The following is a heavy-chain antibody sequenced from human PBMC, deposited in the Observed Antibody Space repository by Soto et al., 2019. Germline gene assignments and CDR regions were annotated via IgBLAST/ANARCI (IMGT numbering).Heavy chain of an antibody. V-gene: IGHV3-9*01. CDR1: GFTFDDYA. Sequence: EVQLVESGGGLVQPGRSLRLSCAASGFTFDDYAMHWVRQAPGKGLEWVSGISWNSGTIGYADSVKGRFTISRDNAKNSLHLQMNSLRPEHTAFYFCAKMHTVVSVAHETLGYFDCWGQGTLVTVSS. D-gene: IGHD2-21*01. J-gene: IGHJ4*02. CDR2: ISWNSGTI. CDR3: AKMHTVVSVAHETLGYFDC.